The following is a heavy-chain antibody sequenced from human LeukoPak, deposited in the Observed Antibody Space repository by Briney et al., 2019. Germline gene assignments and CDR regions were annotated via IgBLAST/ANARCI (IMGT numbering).Heavy chain of an antibody. CDR1: GGSISSGGYY. D-gene: IGHD6-13*01. V-gene: IGHV4-31*03. CDR2: IYYSGST. J-gene: IGHJ5*02. CDR3: ATTAAGMSLRRATNQKTGWFDP. Sequence: SETLSLTCTVSGGSISSGGYYWSWIRQHPGKGLEWIGYIYYSGSTYYNPSLKSRVTISVDTSKNQFSLKLSSVTAADTAVYYCATTAAGMSLRRATNQKTGWFDPWGQGTLVTVSS.